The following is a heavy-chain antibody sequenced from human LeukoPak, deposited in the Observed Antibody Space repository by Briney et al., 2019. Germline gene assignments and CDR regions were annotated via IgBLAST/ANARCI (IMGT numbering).Heavy chain of an antibody. CDR1: GYTFTSYY. J-gene: IGHJ6*02. CDR3: ARDLWDIVVVPAAASADSYYGMDV. CDR2: INPSGGST. D-gene: IGHD2-2*01. V-gene: IGHV1-46*01. Sequence: ASVKVSCKASGYTFTSYYMHWVRQAPGQGLEWMGIINPSGGSTSYAQKFQGRVTITADESTSTAYMELSSLRSEDTAVYYCARDLWDIVVVPAAASADSYYGMDVWGQGTTVTVSS.